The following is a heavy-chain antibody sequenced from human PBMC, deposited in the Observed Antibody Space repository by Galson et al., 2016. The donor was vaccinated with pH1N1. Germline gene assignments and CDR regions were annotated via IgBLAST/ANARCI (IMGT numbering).Heavy chain of an antibody. CDR1: GFSLSTSGMC. V-gene: IGHV2-70*01. CDR2: IDWDDDK. CDR3: ARLDYGDYSGYFEY. Sequence: LTCTFSGFSLSTSGMCVSLIRQPPGKALEWLALIDWDDDKYYSTSLKTRLTISKDTSKHQVVLTMTNMDPVDTATYYGARLDYGDYSGYFEYWGQGTLVTVSS. J-gene: IGHJ4*02. D-gene: IGHD4-17*01.